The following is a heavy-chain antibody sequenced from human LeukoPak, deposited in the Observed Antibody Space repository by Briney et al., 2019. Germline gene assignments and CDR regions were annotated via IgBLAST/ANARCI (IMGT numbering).Heavy chain of an antibody. CDR3: ARVVRGSYSTRTYYFDY. CDR1: GYTFTSYD. J-gene: IGHJ4*02. D-gene: IGHD1-26*01. V-gene: IGHV1-8*01. CDR2: MNPNSGNT. Sequence: ASVKVSCKASGYTFTSYDINWVRQATGQGLEWMGWMNPNSGNTGYAQKFQGRVTMTRNTSISTAYMELSSLRSEDTAVYYCARVVRGSYSTRTYYFDYGGQGTLVTVSS.